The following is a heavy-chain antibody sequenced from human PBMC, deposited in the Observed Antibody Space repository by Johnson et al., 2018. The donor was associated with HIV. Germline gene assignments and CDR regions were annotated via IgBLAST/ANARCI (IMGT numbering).Heavy chain of an antibody. D-gene: IGHD1-26*01. J-gene: IGHJ3*02. CDR2: IYSDGSDS. CDR1: GFIFRNYW. V-gene: IGHV3-74*03. Sequence: EVQLVESGGGLVQPGGSLRLSCAASGFIFRNYWMYWVRQAPGKGLVWVARIYSDGSDSAYADSMKGRFTISRDNAKNSLYLQMNSLRAEDTAVYYCATFGGGSFHAFDIWGQGTMVTVSS. CDR3: ATFGGGSFHAFDI.